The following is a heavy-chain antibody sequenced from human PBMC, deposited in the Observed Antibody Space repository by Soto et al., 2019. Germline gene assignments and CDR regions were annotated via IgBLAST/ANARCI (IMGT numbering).Heavy chain of an antibody. CDR2: IYADGRS. D-gene: IGHD1-20*01. CDR1: GLTVSGNY. V-gene: IGHV3-53*02. J-gene: IGHJ3*02. Sequence: EVQLVETGGDLIQPGGSLRLSCAASGLTVSGNYMNWVRQAPGKGLEWVSLIYADGRSHYTDSVKGRFTIYRDNSDNTLYLQMNSLRDEDTALYYCARAVDVYAPFDIWGQGTMVTVSS. CDR3: ARAVDVYAPFDI.